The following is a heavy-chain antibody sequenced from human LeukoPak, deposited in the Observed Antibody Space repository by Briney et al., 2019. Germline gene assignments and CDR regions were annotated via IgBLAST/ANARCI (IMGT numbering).Heavy chain of an antibody. CDR3: ARVKRSRTPARYYFDY. V-gene: IGHV1-8*01. CDR2: MNPNSGNT. CDR1: GYTFTSYD. J-gene: IGHJ4*02. Sequence: ASVKVSCKASGYTFTSYDINWVRQATGQGLEWMGWMNPNSGNTGYAQKFQGRVTMTRNTSVSTAYMELSSLRSEDTAVYYCARVKRSRTPARYYFDYWGQGTLVTVSS. D-gene: IGHD2-2*01.